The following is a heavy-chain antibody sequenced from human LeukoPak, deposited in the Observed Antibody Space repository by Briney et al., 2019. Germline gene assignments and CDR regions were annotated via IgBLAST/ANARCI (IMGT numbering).Heavy chain of an antibody. D-gene: IGHD1-26*01. CDR3: ARQVERRGYFDY. J-gene: IGHJ4*02. V-gene: IGHV5-10-1*01. CDR1: GYSFTSFW. Sequence: GESLTISCKGSGYSFTSFWIAWVRQMPGKGLEWMGMIDPSDSDTKYSPSFQGHLTISADKSISTAYLQWSSLKASDTAMYYCARQVERRGYFDYWGQGTLVTVSS. CDR2: IDPSDSDT.